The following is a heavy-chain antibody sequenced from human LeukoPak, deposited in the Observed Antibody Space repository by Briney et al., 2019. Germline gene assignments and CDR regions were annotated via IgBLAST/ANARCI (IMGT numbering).Heavy chain of an antibody. J-gene: IGHJ3*02. D-gene: IGHD6-19*01. CDR3: ATISGYSSGWYPLGAFDI. CDR1: GFTFSSHA. Sequence: GGSLRLSCVASGFTFSSHAMSWVRQAPGNGLEWVSVIYSGGSTYYADSVKGRFTISRDNSKNTLYLQMNSLRAEDTAVYYCATISGYSSGWYPLGAFDIWGQGTMVTVSS. V-gene: IGHV3-53*01. CDR2: IYSGGST.